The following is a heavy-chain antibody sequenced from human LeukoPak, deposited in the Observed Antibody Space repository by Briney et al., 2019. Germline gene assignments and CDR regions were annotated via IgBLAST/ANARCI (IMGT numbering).Heavy chain of an antibody. CDR1: GFTFSSYG. Sequence: PGGSLRLSCAASGFTFSSYGMHWVRQAPGKGLEWVAVIWYDGSNKYYADSVKGRFTISRDNSKNTLYLQMNSLRAEDTAVYYCARRGGDYVVDYWGQGTLVTVSS. J-gene: IGHJ4*02. V-gene: IGHV3-33*01. CDR2: IWYDGSNK. D-gene: IGHD4-17*01. CDR3: ARRGGDYVVDY.